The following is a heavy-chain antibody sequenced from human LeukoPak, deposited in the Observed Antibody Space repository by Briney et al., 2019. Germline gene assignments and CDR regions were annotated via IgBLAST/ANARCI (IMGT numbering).Heavy chain of an antibody. V-gene: IGHV3-20*04. CDR1: GFTFDDYG. CDR3: AREPNRFAVAGPSYFDY. J-gene: IGHJ4*02. D-gene: IGHD6-19*01. CDR2: INWNGGRT. Sequence: PGGSLRLSCAASGFTFDDYGMSWVRQAPGKGLEWVSGINWNGGRTVYADSVKVRFTISRDNAKNSLYLQMNSLRAEDTALCYCAREPNRFAVAGPSYFDYWGQGTLVTVSS.